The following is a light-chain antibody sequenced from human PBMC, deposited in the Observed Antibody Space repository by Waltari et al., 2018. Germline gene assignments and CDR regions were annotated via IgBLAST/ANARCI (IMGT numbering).Light chain of an antibody. CDR3: QQYYSTPLT. Sequence: DIVMTQSPDSLTVSLGEGATVNCTSRQTILYSPNNKNYLAWYQQRPGQPPKLLIYWASTRESGVPDRFSGSGSGTDFTLTISSLQAEDVAVYYCQQYYSTPLTFGGGTRVEIK. CDR2: WAS. V-gene: IGKV4-1*01. J-gene: IGKJ4*01. CDR1: QTILYSPNNKNY.